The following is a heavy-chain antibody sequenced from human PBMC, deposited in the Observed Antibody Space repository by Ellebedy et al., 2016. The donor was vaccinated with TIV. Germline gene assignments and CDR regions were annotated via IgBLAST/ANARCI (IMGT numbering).Heavy chain of an antibody. V-gene: IGHV3-21*01. Sequence: PGGSLRLSCAASGFTFSSYSMNWVRQAPGKGLEWVSSISSGSSYIYYADSVEGRFTISRDNAKNSLYLQMNSLRAEDTAVYYCATDAMVRGVTYDAFDIWGQGTMVTVSS. D-gene: IGHD3-10*01. J-gene: IGHJ3*02. CDR1: GFTFSSYS. CDR2: ISSGSSYI. CDR3: ATDAMVRGVTYDAFDI.